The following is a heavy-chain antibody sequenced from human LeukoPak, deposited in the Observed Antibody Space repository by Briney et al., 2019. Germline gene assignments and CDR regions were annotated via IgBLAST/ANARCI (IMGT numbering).Heavy chain of an antibody. V-gene: IGHV3-21*01. Sequence: ETLSLTCTVSGGSISSYYWSWIRQAPGKGLEWVSSISSSSSYIYYAGSVKGRFTISRDNAKNSLYLQMNSLRAEDTAVYYCAREWSGFDFWGQGTMVTVSS. CDR3: AREWSGFDF. CDR1: GGSISSYY. CDR2: ISSSSSYI. J-gene: IGHJ3*01. D-gene: IGHD2-15*01.